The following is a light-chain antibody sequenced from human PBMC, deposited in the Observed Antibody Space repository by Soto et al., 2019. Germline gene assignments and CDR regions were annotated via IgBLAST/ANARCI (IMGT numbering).Light chain of an antibody. J-gene: IGKJ1*01. V-gene: IGKV1-5*03. CDR3: QQYNSYPWT. CDR2: KAS. Sequence: DIQMTQSPSTLSASVGDRVTITCRASQSISSWLAWYQQKPGKAPKLLIYKASSLESGVPSRFSGSGSGTEFTLTICSLQLDDFATYYCQQYNSYPWTFGQGTKVEIK. CDR1: QSISSW.